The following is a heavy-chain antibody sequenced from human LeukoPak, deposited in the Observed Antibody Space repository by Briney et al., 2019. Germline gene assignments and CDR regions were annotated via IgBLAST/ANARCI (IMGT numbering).Heavy chain of an antibody. CDR2: IDWEDDK. CDR3: ARNTHSFDSGSMGMALNYYYYYMDV. V-gene: IGHV2-70*11. CDR1: GFSLRSSGVC. J-gene: IGHJ6*03. D-gene: IGHD3-10*01. Sequence: SGPTLVNPTETLTLTCTFSGFSLRSSGVCVSWVRQPPGKALEWLARIDWEDDKYYNTSLRARLAISKDTAKNQVVLTMTNMGPADTATYFCARNTHSFDSGSMGMALNYYYYYMDVWGKGTTVTVSS.